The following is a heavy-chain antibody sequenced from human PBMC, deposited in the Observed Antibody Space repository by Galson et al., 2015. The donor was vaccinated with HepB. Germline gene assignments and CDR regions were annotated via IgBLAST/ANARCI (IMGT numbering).Heavy chain of an antibody. Sequence: SLRLSCAASGFTVSSNYMSWVRQAPGKGLEWVSVIYSGGSTYYADSVKGRFTISRDNSKNTLYLQMNSLRAEDTAVYYCARGFSHGSGSYYSWYYYYYGMDVWGQGTTVTVSS. V-gene: IGHV3-53*01. CDR3: ARGFSHGSGSYYSWYYYYYGMDV. CDR2: IYSGGST. J-gene: IGHJ6*02. CDR1: GFTVSSNY. D-gene: IGHD3-10*01.